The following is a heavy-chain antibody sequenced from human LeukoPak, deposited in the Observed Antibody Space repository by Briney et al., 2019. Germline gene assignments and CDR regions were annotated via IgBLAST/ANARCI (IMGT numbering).Heavy chain of an antibody. Sequence: ASVEVSCKASGYTFTSYGISWVRQAPGQGLEWMGWISAYNGNTNYAQKLQGRVTMTTDTSTSTAYMELRSLRSDDAAVYYCATEGYGDYLGWFDPWGQGTLVTVSS. D-gene: IGHD4-17*01. V-gene: IGHV1-18*01. CDR1: GYTFTSYG. J-gene: IGHJ5*02. CDR3: ATEGYGDYLGWFDP. CDR2: ISAYNGNT.